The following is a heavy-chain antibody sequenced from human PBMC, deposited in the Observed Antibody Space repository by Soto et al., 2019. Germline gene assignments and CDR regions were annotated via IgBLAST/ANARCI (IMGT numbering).Heavy chain of an antibody. CDR3: TSFFQLLGRLLDS. Sequence: EVHLVESGGGSVQPGGSIRLSCVASGFTFSNAWMTWVRQAPGKGLKWVGRIKSMTDGGTVDYAAPVKGRFTIARDDSKNILYLEMNSLKTDDTAVYYCTSFFQLLGRLLDSWGQGTLVTVA. V-gene: IGHV3-15*07. J-gene: IGHJ5*01. CDR1: GFTFSNAW. CDR2: IKSMTDGGTV. D-gene: IGHD7-27*01.